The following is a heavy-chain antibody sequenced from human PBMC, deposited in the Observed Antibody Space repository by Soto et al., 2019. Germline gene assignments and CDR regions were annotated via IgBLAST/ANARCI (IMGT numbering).Heavy chain of an antibody. D-gene: IGHD3-22*01. CDR3: ARFHDQYYYDSSGPDAFDI. Sequence: SETLSLTCTVSGGSISSGDYYWSWIRQPPGKGLEWIGYIYYSGSTYYNPSLKSRVTISVDTSKNQFSLKLSSVTAADTAVYYCARFHDQYYYDSSGPDAFDIWGQGTMVTVSS. CDR2: IYYSGST. CDR1: GGSISSGDYY. V-gene: IGHV4-30-4*01. J-gene: IGHJ3*02.